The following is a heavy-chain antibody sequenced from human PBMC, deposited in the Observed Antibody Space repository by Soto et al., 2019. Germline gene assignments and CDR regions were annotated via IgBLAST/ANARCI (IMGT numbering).Heavy chain of an antibody. D-gene: IGHD3-10*01. CDR1: GYTFTSTG. Sequence: QVQLVQSGAEAKKPGASVKVSCKASGYTFTSTGISWVRQAPGQGPEWMGWISGFNGKTNYAQKFQGRVTMTTDTTTTTGYMEVKSLTSDDTALYYCARNLDGSGSYYNDYWGQGTPVTVSS. J-gene: IGHJ4*02. CDR3: ARNLDGSGSYYNDY. CDR2: ISGFNGKT. V-gene: IGHV1-18*01.